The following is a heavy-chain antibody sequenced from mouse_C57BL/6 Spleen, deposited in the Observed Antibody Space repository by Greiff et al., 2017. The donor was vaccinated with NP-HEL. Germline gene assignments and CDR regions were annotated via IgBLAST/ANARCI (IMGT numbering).Heavy chain of an antibody. V-gene: IGHV5-4*03. CDR3: ARGDDGYPYYYAMDY. J-gene: IGHJ4*01. CDR1: GFTFSSYA. Sequence: DVKLVESGGGLVKPGGSLKLSCAASGFTFSSYAMSWVRQTPEKRLEWVATISDGGSYTYYPDNVKGRFTISRDNAKNNLYLQMSHLKSEDTAMYYCARGDDGYPYYYAMDYWGQGTSVTVSS. CDR2: ISDGGSYT. D-gene: IGHD2-3*01.